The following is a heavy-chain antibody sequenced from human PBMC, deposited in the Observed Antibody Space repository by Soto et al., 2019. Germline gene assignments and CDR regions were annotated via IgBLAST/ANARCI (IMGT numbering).Heavy chain of an antibody. CDR2: ISYDGGDK. J-gene: IGHJ4*02. V-gene: IGHV3-30*18. Sequence: GGSLRLSCVASGLSFSRYGMHWVRQAPGKGLEWVAVISYDGGDKYYADSVKGRFTISRDNSKNTLDLQMNSLRGEDTAVYYCAKDTDVVGAAYKFDYWGQGTLVTVSS. CDR3: AKDTDVVGAAYKFDY. CDR1: GLSFSRYG. D-gene: IGHD1-26*01.